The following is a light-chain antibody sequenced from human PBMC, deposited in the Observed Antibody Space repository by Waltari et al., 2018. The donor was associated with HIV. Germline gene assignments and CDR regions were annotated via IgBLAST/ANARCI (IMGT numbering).Light chain of an antibody. Sequence: QSALTQPPSASGSPGQSVTIPCAGTSSDIGLYNFVSWYQHHPGKAPKLMLSDVSRRPSGVPDRFSGSKSGNTASLTVSGLQSDDEATYYCFSYAGNNFLLFGGGTKLTVL. CDR1: SSDIGLYNF. V-gene: IGLV2-8*01. CDR3: FSYAGNNFLL. J-gene: IGLJ2*01. CDR2: DVS.